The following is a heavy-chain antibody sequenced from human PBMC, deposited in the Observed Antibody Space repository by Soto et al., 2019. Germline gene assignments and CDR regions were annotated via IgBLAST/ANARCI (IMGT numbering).Heavy chain of an antibody. CDR3: ARGAQGGPVNWFDP. Sequence: GGSLRLSCAASGSTFSSYVMHWVRQAPGKGLEWVAVIWYDGSNKYYADSVKGRFTISRDNSKNTLYLQMNSLRAEDTAVYYCARGAQGGPVNWFDPWGQGTLVTVSS. CDR2: IWYDGSNK. CDR1: GSTFSSYV. V-gene: IGHV3-33*01. J-gene: IGHJ5*02. D-gene: IGHD3-16*01.